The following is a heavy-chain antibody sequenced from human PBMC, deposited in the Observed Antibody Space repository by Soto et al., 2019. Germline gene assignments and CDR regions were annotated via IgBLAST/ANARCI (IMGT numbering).Heavy chain of an antibody. V-gene: IGHV4-4*02. CDR1: GGSVRAPDW. D-gene: IGHD1-1*01. J-gene: IGHJ5*01. CDR3: ARVRQGCSANNCYFDP. CDR2: VHISGHS. Sequence: SETLSLTCTLSGGSVRAPDWWNWVRQSPDKGLEWIAEVHISGHSNYNPSLGSRVSVSIDSSKNQFYLNLNSVTAADTAIYYCARVRQGCSANNCYFDPWGQGTQVTVPS.